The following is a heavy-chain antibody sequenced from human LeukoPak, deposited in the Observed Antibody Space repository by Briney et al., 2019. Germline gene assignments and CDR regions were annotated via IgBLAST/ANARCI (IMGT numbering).Heavy chain of an antibody. J-gene: IGHJ4*02. Sequence: EGSLRLSCAASGFTFSNSVVSWVRQAPGKGLEWVSSFSGSDENTHHADSVKGRFTISRDNSKNTLYLQMNSLRVEDTATYYCAKLKVFGSGSWDYWGQGSLVTVSS. CDR3: AKLKVFGSGSWDY. V-gene: IGHV3-23*01. CDR2: FSGSDENT. D-gene: IGHD3-10*01. CDR1: GFTFSNSV.